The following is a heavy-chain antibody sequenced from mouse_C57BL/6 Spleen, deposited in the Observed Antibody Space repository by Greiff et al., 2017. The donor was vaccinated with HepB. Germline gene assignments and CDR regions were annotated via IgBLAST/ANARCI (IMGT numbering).Heavy chain of an antibody. CDR1: GYTFTDYY. CDR2: INPNNGGT. D-gene: IGHD2-4*01. Sequence: VQLQQSGPELVKPGASVKISCKASGYTFTDYYMNWVKQSHGKSLEWIGDINPNNGGTSYNQKFKGKATLTVDKSSSTAYMERRSLTSEDSAVYYCAKGSYEDDKYVDYWGQGTTLTVSS. CDR3: AKGSYEDDKYVDY. J-gene: IGHJ2*01. V-gene: IGHV1-26*01.